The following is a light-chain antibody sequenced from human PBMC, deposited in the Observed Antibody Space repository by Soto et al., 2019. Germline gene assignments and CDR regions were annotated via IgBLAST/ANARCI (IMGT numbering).Light chain of an antibody. CDR1: SGAVTSGYF. Sequence: QTVVTQEPSLTMSPGGTITLTCASSSGAVTSGYFPNWFQQKPGQAPKALIYSTNNKHSWTPARFSGSLVGGKAALTLSGVQPEDEAEYYCLLYFGGPHPYVFGTGTKVTVL. CDR3: LLYFGGPHPYV. V-gene: IGLV7-43*01. CDR2: STN. J-gene: IGLJ1*01.